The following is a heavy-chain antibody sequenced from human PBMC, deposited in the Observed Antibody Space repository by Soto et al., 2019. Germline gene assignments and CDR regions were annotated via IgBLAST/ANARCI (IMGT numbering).Heavy chain of an antibody. CDR3: ARGRRRSYYYDSSGLVDY. V-gene: IGHV4-34*01. J-gene: IGHJ4*02. Sequence: SETLSLTCAVYGGSFSGYYWSWIRQPPGKGLEWIGEINHSGSTNYNPSLKSRVTISVDTSKNQFSLKLSSVTAADTAVYYCARGRRRSYYYDSSGLVDYWGQGTLVTVSS. CDR2: INHSGST. CDR1: GGSFSGYY. D-gene: IGHD3-22*01.